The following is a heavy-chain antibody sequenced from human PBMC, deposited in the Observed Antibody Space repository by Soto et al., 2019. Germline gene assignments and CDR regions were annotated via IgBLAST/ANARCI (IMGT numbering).Heavy chain of an antibody. D-gene: IGHD3-22*01. Sequence: GGSLRLSCAASGFTFSSYWMSWVRQAPGKGLEWVANIKQDGSEKYYVDSVKGRFAISRDNAKNSLYLQMNSLRAEDTAVYYCARDDDSSGYDAYDIWGQGTMVTGSS. V-gene: IGHV3-7*01. J-gene: IGHJ3*02. CDR3: ARDDDSSGYDAYDI. CDR2: IKQDGSEK. CDR1: GFTFSSYW.